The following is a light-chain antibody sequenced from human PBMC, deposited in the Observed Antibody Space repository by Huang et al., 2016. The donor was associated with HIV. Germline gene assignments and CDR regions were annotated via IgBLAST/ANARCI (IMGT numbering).Light chain of an antibody. Sequence: DIQMTQSPSSLSASVGDRVTVTCRASQGISNYLAWFQHKPGKAPKSLIYSASTLQTGVPSRFSGSGSGTDFTLTISGLQPDDSATYYCHQYYSFPYTFGQGTKLDIK. V-gene: IGKV1-16*01. CDR3: HQYYSFPYT. J-gene: IGKJ2*01. CDR1: QGISNY. CDR2: SAS.